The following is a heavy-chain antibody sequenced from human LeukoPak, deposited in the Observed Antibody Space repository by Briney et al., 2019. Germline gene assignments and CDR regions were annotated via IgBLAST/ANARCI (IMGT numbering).Heavy chain of an antibody. CDR1: GGSISSSSYY. D-gene: IGHD3-10*01. Sequence: SETLSLTCTVSGGSISSSSYYWGWIRQPPGEGLEWIGSIYYSGSTYYNPSLKSRVTISVDTSKNQFSLKLSSVTAADTAVYYCARPGASGDYIDYWGQGTLVTVSS. J-gene: IGHJ4*02. V-gene: IGHV4-39*01. CDR2: IYYSGST. CDR3: ARPGASGDYIDY.